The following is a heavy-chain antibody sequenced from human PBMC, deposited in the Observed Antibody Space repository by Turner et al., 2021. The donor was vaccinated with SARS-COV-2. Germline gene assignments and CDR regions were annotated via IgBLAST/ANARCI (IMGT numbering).Heavy chain of an antibody. CDR2: IYYSGST. J-gene: IGHJ4*02. CDR1: GDSIRSYY. V-gene: IGHV4-59*08. CDR3: ARQSSGWYLPYFDY. D-gene: IGHD6-19*01. Sequence: QVQLQESGPGLVKPSETLSLTCTVSGDSIRSYYWSWIRQPPGKGLGWIEYIYYSGSTNYNPSLKSRVTISVDTSKNQFSLKLSSVTAADTAVYYCARQSSGWYLPYFDYWGQGTLVTVSS.